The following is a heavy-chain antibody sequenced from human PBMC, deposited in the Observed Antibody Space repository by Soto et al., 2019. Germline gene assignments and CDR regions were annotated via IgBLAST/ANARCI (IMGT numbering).Heavy chain of an antibody. V-gene: IGHV1-18*01. CDR3: ARDIKSTVPWRYYMDV. Sequence: ASVKVSCKASGYTFTSYGISWVRQAPGQGLEWMGWISAYNGNTNYAQKLQGRVTMTTDTSTSTAYMELRSLRSDDTAVYYCARDIKSTVPWRYYMDVWAKGPRSPSP. J-gene: IGHJ6*03. D-gene: IGHD4-4*01. CDR2: ISAYNGNT. CDR1: GYTFTSYG.